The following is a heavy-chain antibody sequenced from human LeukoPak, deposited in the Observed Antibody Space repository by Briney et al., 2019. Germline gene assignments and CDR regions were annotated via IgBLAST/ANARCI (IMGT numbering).Heavy chain of an antibody. D-gene: IGHD3-3*01. Sequence: SETLSLTCAVYGGSFSGYYWSWIRQPPGKGLEWIGEINHSGSTNYNPSLKSRVTISVDTSKNQFSLKLSSVTAADTAVYYCARHVPITIFGVVDLLGHMDVWGKGTTVTVSS. CDR1: GGSFSGYY. V-gene: IGHV4-34*01. J-gene: IGHJ6*03. CDR3: ARHVPITIFGVVDLLGHMDV. CDR2: INHSGST.